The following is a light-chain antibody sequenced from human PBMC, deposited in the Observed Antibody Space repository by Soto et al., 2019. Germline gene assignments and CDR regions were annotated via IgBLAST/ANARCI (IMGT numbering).Light chain of an antibody. CDR3: QQRSNWPPT. CDR1: QSVSSY. CDR2: DAS. V-gene: IGKV3-11*01. Sequence: EIVLTQSPATLSLSPGERATLSFRASQSVSSYLAWYQQKPGQAPRLLIYDASNRATGIPARFSSSGSGTDFTLTISSLEPEDFAVYYCQQRSNWPPTFGGGTKVEIK. J-gene: IGKJ4*01.